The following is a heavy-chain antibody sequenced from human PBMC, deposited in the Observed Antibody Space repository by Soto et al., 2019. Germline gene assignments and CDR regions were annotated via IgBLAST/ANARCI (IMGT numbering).Heavy chain of an antibody. Sequence: QVQLQESGPGLVKPSGTLSLTCAVSGGSISTSNGWSWIRQPPGKGLEWIGEIYHRGSTKYNPSLKSRVTISVDKSKNQFSLKLSSVTAADTAVSYCARGEILYSIAFDIWGQGTMVTVSS. J-gene: IGHJ3*02. CDR1: GGSISTSNG. CDR2: IYHRGST. D-gene: IGHD1-26*01. CDR3: ARGEILYSIAFDI. V-gene: IGHV4-4*02.